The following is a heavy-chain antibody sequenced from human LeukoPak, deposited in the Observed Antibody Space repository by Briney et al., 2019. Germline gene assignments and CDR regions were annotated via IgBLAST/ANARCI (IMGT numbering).Heavy chain of an antibody. CDR2: IYYSGST. D-gene: IGHD3-9*01. V-gene: IGHV4-39*07. CDR3: ARAEKYYDILTGYLPDAFDI. CDR1: GGSISSSSYY. Sequence: SSETLSLTCTVSGGSISSSSYYWGWIRQPPGKGLEWIGSIYYSGSTYYNPSLKSRVTISVDTSKNQFSLKLSSVTAADTAVYYCARAEKYYDILTGYLPDAFDIWGQGTMVTASS. J-gene: IGHJ3*02.